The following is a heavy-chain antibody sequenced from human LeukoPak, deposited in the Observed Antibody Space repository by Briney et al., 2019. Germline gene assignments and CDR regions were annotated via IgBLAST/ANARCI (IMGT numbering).Heavy chain of an antibody. V-gene: IGHV1-18*01. CDR2: ISAYNGNT. J-gene: IGHJ4*02. CDR3: ARDNYDILTGSDY. D-gene: IGHD3-9*01. Sequence: ASVKISCKASVYTFTSDCISWVRQAPGQRLEWMGWISAYNGNTNYAQKLQGRVTMTTDTSTSTAYMELRSLRSDDTAVYYCARDNYDILTGSDYWGQGTLVTVSS. CDR1: VYTFTSDC.